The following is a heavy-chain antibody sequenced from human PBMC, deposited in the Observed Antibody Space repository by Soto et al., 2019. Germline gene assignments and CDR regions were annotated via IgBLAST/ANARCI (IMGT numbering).Heavy chain of an antibody. Sequence: QMQLVESGGGAVQPGRSLRLSCAASGFSFSNHGMHWVRQAPGKGLDWVADISHGGSDTWYADSVKGRFTISGDNSKNAEYLQMDGLRSEDTAIYYCVSGAGPYGHDTRFDYWGQGTLVTVSS. D-gene: IGHD5-12*01. V-gene: IGHV3-30*03. J-gene: IGHJ4*02. CDR1: GFSFSNHG. CDR2: ISHGGSDT. CDR3: VSGAGPYGHDTRFDY.